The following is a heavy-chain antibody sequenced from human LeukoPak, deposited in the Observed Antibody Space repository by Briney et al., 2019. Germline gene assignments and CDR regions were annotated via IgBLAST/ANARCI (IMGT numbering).Heavy chain of an antibody. CDR2: IYYSGST. CDR1: GGSLSGYY. Sequence: SETLSLTCAVYGGSLSGYYWSWIRQPPGKGLEWIGYIYYSGSTNYNPSLKSRVTISVDTSKNQFSLKLSSVTAADTAVYYCARTVLPQNWFDPWGQGTLVTVSS. D-gene: IGHD3-10*01. J-gene: IGHJ5*02. CDR3: ARTVLPQNWFDP. V-gene: IGHV4-59*01.